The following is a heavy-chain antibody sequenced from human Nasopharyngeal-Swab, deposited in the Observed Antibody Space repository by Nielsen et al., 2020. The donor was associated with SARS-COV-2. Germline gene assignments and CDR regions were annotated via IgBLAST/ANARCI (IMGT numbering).Heavy chain of an antibody. CDR3: ARDRFSYYYDSSGYFDAFDI. J-gene: IGHJ3*02. V-gene: IGHV7-4-1*02. CDR2: INTNTGNP. Sequence: ASVKVSCKASRYTFTSYAMNWVRQAPGQGLEWMGWINTNTGNPTYAQGFTGRFVFSLDTSVSTAYLQISSLKAEDTAVYYCARDRFSYYYDSSGYFDAFDIWGQGTMVTVSS. CDR1: RYTFTSYA. D-gene: IGHD3-22*01.